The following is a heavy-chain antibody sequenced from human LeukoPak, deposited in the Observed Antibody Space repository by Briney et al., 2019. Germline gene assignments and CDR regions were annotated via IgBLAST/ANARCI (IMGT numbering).Heavy chain of an antibody. CDR1: GGSISSGDYY. V-gene: IGHV4-30-4*01. J-gene: IGHJ4*02. Sequence: PSETLSLTCTVSGGSISSGDYYWSWIRQPPGKGLEWIGYIYYSGSTYYNPSLKSRVTISVDTSKNQFSLKLSSVTAADAAVYYCARDLLNEGNHLDYWGQGTLVTVSS. CDR2: IYYSGST. CDR3: ARDLLNEGNHLDY. D-gene: IGHD4-23*01.